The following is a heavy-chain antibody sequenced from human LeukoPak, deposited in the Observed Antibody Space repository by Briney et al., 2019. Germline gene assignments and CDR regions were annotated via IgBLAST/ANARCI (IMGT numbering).Heavy chain of an antibody. Sequence: GSGPTLVHLTQTLTQTCTFSVFSLSTSAVGVGWIRQPPGKALEWLALIYWDDDKRYSPSLESSLTITKDTSKNQVVLTMTNMDHVDTATYYCAHRDGSNFYNWFDPWGQGTLVTVSS. CDR2: IYWDDDK. J-gene: IGHJ5*02. CDR1: VFSLSTSAVG. V-gene: IGHV2-5*02. CDR3: AHRDGSNFYNWFDP. D-gene: IGHD1-26*01.